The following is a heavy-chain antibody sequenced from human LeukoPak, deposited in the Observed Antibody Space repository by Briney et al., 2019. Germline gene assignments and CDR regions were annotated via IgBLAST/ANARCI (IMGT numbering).Heavy chain of an antibody. CDR1: GYTFTGYY. V-gene: IGHV1-2*02. J-gene: IGHJ4*02. CDR3: ARRSAYSSGWTDY. D-gene: IGHD6-19*01. CDR2: INPNSGGT. Sequence: ASVKVSCKASGYTFTGYYMHWVRQAPGQGLEWMGWINPNSGGTNYAQKFQGRVTMTRDTSISTAYMELSRLRSDDTAVYYCARRSAYSSGWTDYWGQGTLVTVSS.